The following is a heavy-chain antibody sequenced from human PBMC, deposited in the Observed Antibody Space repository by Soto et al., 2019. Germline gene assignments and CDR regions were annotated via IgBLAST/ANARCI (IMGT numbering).Heavy chain of an antibody. CDR2: INHSGST. D-gene: IGHD3-3*01. V-gene: IGHV4-34*01. CDR1: GGSFSGYY. Sequence: PSETLSLTCAVYGGSFSGYYWSWIRQPPGKGLEWIGEINHSGSTNYNPSLKSRVTISVDTSKNQFSLKLSSVTAADTAVYYCARGFLEWNYYYGMDVWGQGPTVTVSS. J-gene: IGHJ6*02. CDR3: ARGFLEWNYYYGMDV.